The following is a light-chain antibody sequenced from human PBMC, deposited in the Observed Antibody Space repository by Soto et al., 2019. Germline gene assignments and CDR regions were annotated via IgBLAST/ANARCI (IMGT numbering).Light chain of an antibody. CDR2: DAS. CDR1: QTIRRW. CDR3: EHVFGDPWT. J-gene: IGKJ1*01. Sequence: STLSASVGDRVTITCRASQTIRRWLAWYQQRPGKAPKVLIYDASTLESGVPARFSGSGSETEFTLTISSLQPEDSATYYCEHVFGDPWTFGQGPNV. V-gene: IGKV1-5*01.